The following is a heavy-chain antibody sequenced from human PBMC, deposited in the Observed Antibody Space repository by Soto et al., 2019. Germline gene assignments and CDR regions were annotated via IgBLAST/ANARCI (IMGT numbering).Heavy chain of an antibody. D-gene: IGHD2-2*02. V-gene: IGHV1-69*10. J-gene: IGHJ6*02. Sequence: ASVKVSCKASGGTFSSYAISWVRQAPGQGLEWMGGIIPILGIANYAQKFQARVTITADKSTSTAYIELSSLRSEDTAVYYCARSCSSTSCYRGYYYYGMDVWGQGTTVTVSS. CDR2: IIPILGIA. CDR3: ARSCSSTSCYRGYYYYGMDV. CDR1: GGTFSSYA.